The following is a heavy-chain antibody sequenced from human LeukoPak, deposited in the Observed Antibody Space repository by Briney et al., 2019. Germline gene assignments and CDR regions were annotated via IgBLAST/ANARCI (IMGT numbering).Heavy chain of an antibody. V-gene: IGHV1-2*02. J-gene: IGHJ4*02. Sequence: AASVKVSCKASGYTFTGYYMRWVRQAPGQGLEWMGWINPNSGGTNYAQKFQGRVTMTRDTSISTAYMELSRLRSDDTAVYYCAREWLMNREGWRSDIVATINYWGQGTLVTVSS. CDR1: GYTFTGYY. CDR3: AREWLMNREGWRSDIVATINY. CDR2: INPNSGGT. D-gene: IGHD5-12*01.